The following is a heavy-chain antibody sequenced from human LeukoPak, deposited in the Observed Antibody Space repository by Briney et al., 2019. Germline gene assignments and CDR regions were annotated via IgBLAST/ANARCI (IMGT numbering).Heavy chain of an antibody. V-gene: IGHV3-21*04. J-gene: IGHJ6*03. Sequence: GGSLRLSCAASGFTFSTYSMNWVRQAPGKGLEWVSFISTSSSYIYYADSVKGRFTISRDNSKNSLYLQVNSLRAEDTAVYYCARDRGGNSVVYMDVWGKGTTVTISS. CDR1: GFTFSTYS. CDR3: ARDRGGNSVVYMDV. CDR2: ISTSSSYI. D-gene: IGHD4-23*01.